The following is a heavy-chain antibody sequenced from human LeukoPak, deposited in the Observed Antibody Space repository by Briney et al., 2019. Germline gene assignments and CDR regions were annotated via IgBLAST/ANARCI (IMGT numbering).Heavy chain of an antibody. CDR2: INHRGST. D-gene: IGHD2-2*01. Sequence: PSETLPLTCAVYGGSFSGYYWSWIRQPPGKGLEWIGEINHRGSTNYNPSLKSRVTISVDTSKNQFSLKLSSVTAADTAVYYCARGRIGRVVPAARKYNWFDPWGQGTLVTVSS. V-gene: IGHV4-34*01. CDR3: ARGRIGRVVPAARKYNWFDP. J-gene: IGHJ5*02. CDR1: GGSFSGYY.